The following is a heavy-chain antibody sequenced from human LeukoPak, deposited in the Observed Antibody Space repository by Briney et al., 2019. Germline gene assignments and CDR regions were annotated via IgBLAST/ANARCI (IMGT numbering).Heavy chain of an antibody. CDR1: GFTFSGHF. V-gene: IGHV3-72*01. D-gene: IGHD3-10*01. CDR3: AREGRPSDSGIYQVDAFDI. CDR2: TRNEANGYST. Sequence: GGSLRLSCAASGFTFSGHFMDWVRQAPGKGVEWVGRTRNEANGYSTEYAASVNGRFTISRDDSENSLYLQMNSLKTEDTAVYFCAREGRPSDSGIYQVDAFDIWGQGTVVTVSS. J-gene: IGHJ3*02.